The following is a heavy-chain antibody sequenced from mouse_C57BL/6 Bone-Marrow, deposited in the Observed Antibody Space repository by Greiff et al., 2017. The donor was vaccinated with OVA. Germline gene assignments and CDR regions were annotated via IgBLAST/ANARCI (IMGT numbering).Heavy chain of an antibody. V-gene: IGHV1-69*01. Sequence: QVQLQQPGAELVMPGASVKLSCKASGYTFTSYWMHWVKQRPGQGLEWIGEIDPSDSYTNYNQKFKGKSTLTVDKSSSTAYMQLSSLTSEDSAVYYCARSAYDSFYAMDCWGRGTAVTVSS. CDR3: ARSAYDSFYAMDC. D-gene: IGHD2-4*01. CDR2: IDPSDSYT. J-gene: IGHJ4*01. CDR1: GYTFTSYW.